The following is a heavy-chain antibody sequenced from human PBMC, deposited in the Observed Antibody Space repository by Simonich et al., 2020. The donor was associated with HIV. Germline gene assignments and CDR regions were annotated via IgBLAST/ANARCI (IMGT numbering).Heavy chain of an antibody. J-gene: IGHJ4*02. D-gene: IGHD1-26*01. CDR1: GGSLRGYF. V-gene: IGHV4-34*01. CDR3: ARLKVVGTTNVLYYFDY. CDR2: INHSGST. Sequence: QVQLQPWGAGLLKPSETLSLTCAVYGGSLRGYFCSWIRQPPGKGLEWIGEINHSGSTNYNPSLKSRVNTSVDTSKNQFSLKLSSVTAADTAVYYCARLKVVGTTNVLYYFDYWGQGTLVTVSS.